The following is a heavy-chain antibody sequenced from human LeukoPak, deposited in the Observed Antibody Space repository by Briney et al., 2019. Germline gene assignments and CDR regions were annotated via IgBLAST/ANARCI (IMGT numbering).Heavy chain of an antibody. D-gene: IGHD2-21*01. Sequence: GGSLRLSCEASGFIFSSYVMGWVRQAPGKGLEWVSGISVGGGDTFTADSVKGRFTITRENSKNTLYLQMMGLRVEDTAIYYCAKLNLGEMAYFDSWGQGILVTVSS. CDR2: ISVGGGDT. CDR1: GFIFSSYV. V-gene: IGHV3-23*01. J-gene: IGHJ4*02. CDR3: AKLNLGEMAYFDS.